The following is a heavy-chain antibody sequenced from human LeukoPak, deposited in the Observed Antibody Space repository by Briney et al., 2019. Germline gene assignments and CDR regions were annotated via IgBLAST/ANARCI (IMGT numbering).Heavy chain of an antibody. Sequence: ETLSLTCAVYGGSFSGYYWSWVRQAPGKGLEWVSSIGGLGGSTFYAVSVKGRFTISRDNSKNTLYLQMNSLRAEDTAVYYCAKRPDRSYYDRTGYYYFDYWGQGTLVTVSS. CDR3: AKRPDRSYYDRTGYYYFDY. J-gene: IGHJ4*02. V-gene: IGHV3-23*01. CDR2: IGGLGGST. CDR1: GGSFSGYY. D-gene: IGHD3-22*01.